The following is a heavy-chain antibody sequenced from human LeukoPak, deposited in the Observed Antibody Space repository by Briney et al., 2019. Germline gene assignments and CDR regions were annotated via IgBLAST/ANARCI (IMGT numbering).Heavy chain of an antibody. CDR1: GGTFSNYA. CDR2: IIPIFGTA. J-gene: IGHJ4*02. V-gene: IGHV1-69*13. D-gene: IGHD6-13*01. CDR3: ARGGTITAAGAHFDY. Sequence: SVKVSCKASGGTFSNYAISWVRQAPGQGLEWMGGIIPIFGTANYAQKFQGRVTITADEATSTAYMELSSLRSEDTAVYCCARGGTITAAGAHFDYWGQGTLVTVPS.